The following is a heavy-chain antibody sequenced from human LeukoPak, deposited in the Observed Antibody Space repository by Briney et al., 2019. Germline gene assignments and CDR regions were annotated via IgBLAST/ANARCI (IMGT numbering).Heavy chain of an antibody. CDR1: GFTFSDYY. V-gene: IGHV3-11*01. CDR2: ISSSGSTI. Sequence: GGSLRLSCAASGFTFSDYYMSWIRQAPGKGLEWVSYISSSGSTIYYADSVKGRFTISRDNAKNSLYLQMNSLRAEDTAVYYCARASLLYIRGWYYFDYWGQGTLVTVSS. CDR3: ARASLLYIRGWYYFDY. D-gene: IGHD6-19*01. J-gene: IGHJ4*02.